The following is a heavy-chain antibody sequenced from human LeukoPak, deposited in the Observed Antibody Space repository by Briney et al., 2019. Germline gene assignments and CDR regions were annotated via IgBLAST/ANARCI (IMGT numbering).Heavy chain of an antibody. CDR1: GFTFSSCA. Sequence: GSLRLSCATSGFTFSSCAMHWVRQAPGKGLEYVSAISSNGGNTYYANSVKGRFTISRDNSKNTLYLQMGSLRAEDMAVYYCARGLGSSWVNWFDPWGQGTLVTVSS. CDR2: ISSNGGNT. J-gene: IGHJ5*02. D-gene: IGHD6-13*01. CDR3: ARGLGSSWVNWFDP. V-gene: IGHV3-64*01.